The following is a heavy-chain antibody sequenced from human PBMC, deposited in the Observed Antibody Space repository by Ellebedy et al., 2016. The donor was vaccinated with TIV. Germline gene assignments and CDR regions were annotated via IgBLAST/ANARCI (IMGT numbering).Heavy chain of an antibody. D-gene: IGHD3-3*01. V-gene: IGHV4-59*01. CDR3: ARYKGYLESYNWIDP. J-gene: IGHJ5*02. CDR2: IHYSGAI. CDR1: GGSIDSYY. Sequence: SETLSLTCTVSGGSIDSYYWTWIRQTPGKGLEWIAYIHYSGAINYNPSLRSRVTISIDTSRIQFSLKLTSVTTADTAIYYCARYKGYLESYNWIDPWGQGTLVTVSS.